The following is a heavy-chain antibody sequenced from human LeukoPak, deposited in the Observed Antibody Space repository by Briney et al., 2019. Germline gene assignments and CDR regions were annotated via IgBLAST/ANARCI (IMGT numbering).Heavy chain of an antibody. D-gene: IGHD4-17*01. Sequence: GGSPRLSCAASGFTFSSYTMSWVRQAPGEGLEWLSAISGRGESTFYAPSVKGRFAISRDNSDNTLYLQMSSLRVDDTAVYFCAKERQTGDYFTSDYWGQGTLVTVSS. CDR2: ISGRGEST. J-gene: IGHJ4*02. CDR1: GFTFSSYT. V-gene: IGHV3-23*01. CDR3: AKERQTGDYFTSDY.